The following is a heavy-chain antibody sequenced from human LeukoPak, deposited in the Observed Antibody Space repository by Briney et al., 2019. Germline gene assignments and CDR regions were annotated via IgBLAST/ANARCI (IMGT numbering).Heavy chain of an antibody. D-gene: IGHD2-2*01. CDR1: GVSVISYY. J-gene: IGHJ5*02. Sequence: SETLSLTCTVSGVSVISYYWSWIRQPAGKGLVWIGRIYSSGSTNYNPSLKSRVTMSVDTSKNQFSLSLTSVTAADTAVYYCARDLPSAYCSSTTCYFNWFDPWGQGTLVTVSS. CDR3: ARDLPSAYCSSTTCYFNWFDP. CDR2: IYSSGST. V-gene: IGHV4-4*07.